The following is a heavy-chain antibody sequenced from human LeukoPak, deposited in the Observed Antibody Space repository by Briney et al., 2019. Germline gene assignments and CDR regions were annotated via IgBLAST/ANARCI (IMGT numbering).Heavy chain of an antibody. D-gene: IGHD3-22*01. J-gene: IGHJ6*02. CDR2: ISAYNGNT. V-gene: IGHV1-18*01. CDR1: GYTFTSYG. Sequence: ASVKVSCKASGYTFTSYGISWVRQAPGQGLEWVGWISAYNGNTNYAQKLQGRVTMTTDTSTSTAYMELRSLRSDDTAVYYCAASITTYYYYYGMDVWGQGTTVTVSS. CDR3: AASITTYYYYYGMDV.